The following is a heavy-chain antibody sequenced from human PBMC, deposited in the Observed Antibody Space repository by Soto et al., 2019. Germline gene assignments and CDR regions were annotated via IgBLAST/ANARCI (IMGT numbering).Heavy chain of an antibody. D-gene: IGHD2-2*01. J-gene: IGHJ4*02. V-gene: IGHV4-59*08. CDR1: GGSISTYY. Sequence: PSETLSLTCTVSGGSISTYYWSWIRQPPGRGLEWVGYIYYSGSTNYNPSLKSRVTISVDTSKNQFSLKLSSVTAADTAIYYCARLPRAAAYACFDYWGQGTLVTVSS. CDR3: ARLPRAAAYACFDY. CDR2: IYYSGST.